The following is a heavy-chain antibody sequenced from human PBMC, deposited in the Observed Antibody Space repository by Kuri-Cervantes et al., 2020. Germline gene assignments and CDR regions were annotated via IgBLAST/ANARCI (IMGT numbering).Heavy chain of an antibody. D-gene: IGHD3-3*01. CDR2: IFSNDEK. V-gene: IGHV2-26*01. CDR1: GFSLSNARMG. J-gene: IGHJ5*02. Sequence: SGPTLVKPTETLPLTCAFSGFSLSNARMGVSWSRQPPGKALEWLAHIFSNDEKSYSTSLKRRLTISKDTSKSQVVLTMTNMDPVDTATYYCARLYDFWRGNWFDPWGQGTLVTVSS. CDR3: ARLYDFWRGNWFDP.